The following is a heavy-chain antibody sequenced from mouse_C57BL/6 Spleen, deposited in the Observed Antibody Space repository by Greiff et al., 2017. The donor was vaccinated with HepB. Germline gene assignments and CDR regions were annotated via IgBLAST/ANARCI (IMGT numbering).Heavy chain of an antibody. J-gene: IGHJ2*01. CDR3: ARAYYYGSLYYFDY. CDR1: GFTFSSYA. V-gene: IGHV5-4*01. D-gene: IGHD1-1*01. Sequence: EVQLVESGGGLVKPGGSLKLSCAASGFTFSSYAMSWVRQTPEKRLEWVATISDGGSYTYYPDNVKGRFTISRDNAKNNLYLQMSHLKSEDTAMYYSARAYYYGSLYYFDYWGQGTTLTVSS. CDR2: ISDGGSYT.